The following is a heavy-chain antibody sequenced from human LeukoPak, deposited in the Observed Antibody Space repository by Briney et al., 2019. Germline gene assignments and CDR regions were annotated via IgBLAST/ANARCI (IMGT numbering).Heavy chain of an antibody. D-gene: IGHD3-10*01. Sequence: GGSLRLSCAASGFTVSSNYMSWVRPAPGKGLEGVSVIYSGGSTYYADSVKGRFTISRDNSKNTLYLQMNSLRAEDTAVYYCAKGKTSLGYYMDVWGKGTTVAVSS. CDR2: IYSGGST. CDR1: GFTVSSNY. V-gene: IGHV3-66*01. J-gene: IGHJ6*03. CDR3: AKGKTSLGYYMDV.